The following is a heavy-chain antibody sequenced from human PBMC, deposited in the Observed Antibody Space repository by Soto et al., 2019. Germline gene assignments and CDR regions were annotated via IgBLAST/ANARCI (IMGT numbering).Heavy chain of an antibody. V-gene: IGHV3-33*01. CDR1: GFTFSSYG. CDR2: IWYDGSNK. J-gene: IGHJ6*02. Sequence: GGSLRLSCAASGFTFSSYGMHWVRQAPGKGLEWVAAIWYDGSNKYYADSVKGRFTISRDNSKNTLYLQMNSLRAEDTAVYYCARERGREGYYYYGMDVWAQGTTVTVSS. CDR3: ARERGREGYYYYGMDV.